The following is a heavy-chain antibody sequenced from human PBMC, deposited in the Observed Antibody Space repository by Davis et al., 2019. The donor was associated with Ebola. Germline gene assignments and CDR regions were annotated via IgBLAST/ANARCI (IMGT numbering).Heavy chain of an antibody. D-gene: IGHD5-18*01. CDR3: AGALAMVTIDY. CDR2: INPHNGNT. V-gene: IGHV1-18*04. J-gene: IGHJ4*02. Sequence: AASVKVSCKVSGYTFTSYGITWVRQAPGQGLEWMGWINPHNGNTNYAQNAQGRVTMTTDTSTSTAYMELSSLRSEDTAVYYCAGALAMVTIDYWGQGTLVTVSS. CDR1: GYTFTSYG.